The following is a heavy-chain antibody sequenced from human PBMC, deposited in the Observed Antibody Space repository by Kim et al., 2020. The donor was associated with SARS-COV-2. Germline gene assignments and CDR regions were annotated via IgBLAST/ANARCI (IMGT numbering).Heavy chain of an antibody. CDR3: VRDLVRSDDL. Sequence: TTNYPVSIKGRFTISSDNARNTLYLHMDSLRAEDTALYYCVRDLVRSDDLWGQGTLVTVSS. D-gene: IGHD2-8*02. V-gene: IGHV3-74*01. J-gene: IGHJ5*02. CDR2: TT.